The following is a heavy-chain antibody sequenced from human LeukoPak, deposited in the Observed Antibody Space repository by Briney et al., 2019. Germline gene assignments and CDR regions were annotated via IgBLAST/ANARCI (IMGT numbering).Heavy chain of an antibody. Sequence: GGSLRLSCTASGFTFGDYAMSWVRQAPGKGLEWVGFIRSKAHGGTTEYAASVKGRFTISRDDSKSIAYLQMNSLRTEDTAVYYCTRGGYSSPGGDYWGQGTLVTVSS. CDR3: TRGGYSSPGGDY. CDR2: IRSKAHGGTT. CDR1: GFTFGDYA. J-gene: IGHJ4*02. D-gene: IGHD6-19*01. V-gene: IGHV3-49*04.